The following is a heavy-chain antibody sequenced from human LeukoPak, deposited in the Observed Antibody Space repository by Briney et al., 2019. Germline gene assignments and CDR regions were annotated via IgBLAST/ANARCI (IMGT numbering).Heavy chain of an antibody. D-gene: IGHD5-12*01. V-gene: IGHV3-30*04. CDR1: GFTFSSYA. Sequence: PGRSLRLSCAASGFTFSSYAMHWVRQAPGKGLEWVAVISYDGSNKYYADSVKGRFTISRDNAKNSLYLQMNSLRAEDTAVYYCARGGGGDSGYDSNFDYWGQGTLVTVSS. J-gene: IGHJ4*02. CDR2: ISYDGSNK. CDR3: ARGGGGDSGYDSNFDY.